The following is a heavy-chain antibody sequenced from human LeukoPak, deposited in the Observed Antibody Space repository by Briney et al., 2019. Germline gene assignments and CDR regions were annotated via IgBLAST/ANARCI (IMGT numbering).Heavy chain of an antibody. CDR1: GFTFSSYA. CDR3: AKDPLSPEYYYYYYGMDV. Sequence: GGSLRLSCAASGFTFSSYAMSWVRQAPGKGLEWVSAISGNGGSTYYAGSVKGRFTISRDNSKNTLYLQMNSLRAEDTAVYYCAKDPLSPEYYYYYYGMDVWGQGTTVTVSS. CDR2: ISGNGGST. D-gene: IGHD1-14*01. J-gene: IGHJ6*02. V-gene: IGHV3-23*01.